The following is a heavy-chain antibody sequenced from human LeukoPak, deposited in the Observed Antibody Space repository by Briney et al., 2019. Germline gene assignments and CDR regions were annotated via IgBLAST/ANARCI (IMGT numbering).Heavy chain of an antibody. CDR2: IYTSGST. CDR1: GGSISSYY. D-gene: IGHD6-13*01. V-gene: IGHV4-4*07. Sequence: SETLSLTCTVSGGSISSYYWSWIRQPAGKGLEWIGRIYTSGSTNYNPSLKSRVTMSVDTSKNQFSLKPSSVTAADTAVYYCAREEKQQTFYYYYMDVWGKGTTVTVSS. J-gene: IGHJ6*03. CDR3: AREEKQQTFYYYYMDV.